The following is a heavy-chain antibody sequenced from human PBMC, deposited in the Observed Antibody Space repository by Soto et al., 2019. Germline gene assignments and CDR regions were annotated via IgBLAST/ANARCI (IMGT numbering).Heavy chain of an antibody. CDR3: ARNVEMTSLMVVGFDP. Sequence: VQLVQSGAELRKPGESLRISCKTYGYKFNDYWLSWVLQMPGKGLEWIGRIGPTDSSTTYSPSPPGRFSISVDRSMSTTYLRWRSLKVSDTAIYYCARNVEMTSLMVVGFDPWGQGSQVVVSS. J-gene: IGHJ5*02. CDR2: IGPTDSST. D-gene: IGHD2-8*01. CDR1: GYKFNDYW. V-gene: IGHV5-10-1*01.